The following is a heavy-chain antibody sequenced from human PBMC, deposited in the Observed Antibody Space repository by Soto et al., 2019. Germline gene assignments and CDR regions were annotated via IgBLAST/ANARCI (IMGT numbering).Heavy chain of an antibody. V-gene: IGHV3-23*01. J-gene: IGHJ4*02. CDR2: TSATGSTT. CDR1: GFTFSTHA. Sequence: EVQLLESGGGLVQPGGSLRLSCAVSGFTFSTHAMSWVRQAPGQGLEWVSGTSATGSTTYYADSGKGQFTISGDNSKNTRYLQMNSLRAEDTAVYYCARQSKWSSTSCYSGGSTCPLDCWGQGTLVTVSS. CDR3: ARQSKWSSTSCYSGGSTCPLDC. D-gene: IGHD2-2*02.